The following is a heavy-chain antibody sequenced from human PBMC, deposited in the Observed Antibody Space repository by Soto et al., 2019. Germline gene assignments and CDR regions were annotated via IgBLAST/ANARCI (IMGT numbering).Heavy chain of an antibody. CDR2: ISYDGSNK. CDR1: GFTFSSYA. CDR3: ATQYNWNYQYYFDY. J-gene: IGHJ4*02. Sequence: GGSLRLSCAASGFTFSSYAMHWVRQAPGKGLEWVAVISYDGSNKYYADSVKGRFTISRDNSKNTLYLQMNSLRAEDTAVYYCATQYNWNYQYYFDYWGQGTLVTVSS. D-gene: IGHD1-1*01. V-gene: IGHV3-30*04.